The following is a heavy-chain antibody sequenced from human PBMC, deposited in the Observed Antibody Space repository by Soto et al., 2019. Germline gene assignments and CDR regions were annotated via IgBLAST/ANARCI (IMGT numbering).Heavy chain of an antibody. V-gene: IGHV4-34*01. D-gene: IGHD6-6*01. CDR2: INHSGST. CDR3: ARAYSSSSRQGWFDP. Sequence: SETLSLTCAVYGGSFSGYYWSWIRQPPGKGLEWIGEINHSGSTNYNPSLKSRVTISVDTSKNQFSLKLSSVTAADTAVYYCARAYSSSSRQGWFDPWGQGTLVTVSS. CDR1: GGSFSGYY. J-gene: IGHJ5*02.